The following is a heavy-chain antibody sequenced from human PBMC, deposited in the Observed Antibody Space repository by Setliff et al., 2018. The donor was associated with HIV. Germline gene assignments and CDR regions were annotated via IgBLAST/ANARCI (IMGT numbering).Heavy chain of an antibody. CDR3: ATGIPSDLDY. CDR2: INPDTGDP. D-gene: IGHD2-21*01. Sequence: ASVKVSCKTSGCRFIGHYLHWVRLAPGQGPEWVGWINPDTGDPNYAQKFRGRVLMTRDTSITTAFLHAAKLTSDNTTIYYCATGIPSDLDYWGQGTLVTVAS. V-gene: IGHV1-2*02. J-gene: IGHJ4*01. CDR1: GCRFIGHY.